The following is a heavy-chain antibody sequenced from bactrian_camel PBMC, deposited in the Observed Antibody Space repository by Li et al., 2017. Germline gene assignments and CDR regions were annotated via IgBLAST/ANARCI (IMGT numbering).Heavy chain of an antibody. CDR1: VSAASKYC. Sequence: HVQLVESGGGSVQAGGSLRLSCALSVSAASKYCMAWFRQPPGKEREGVASIRTGNNGTIYADSVKGRFTISLGNAKNIVYLQMDSLKPEDTAMYYCAAEKGVGSWFSLGWASFGYWARGPRSPSP. J-gene: IGHJ4*01. D-gene: IGHD6*01. V-gene: IGHV3-3*01. CDR2: IRTGNNGT.